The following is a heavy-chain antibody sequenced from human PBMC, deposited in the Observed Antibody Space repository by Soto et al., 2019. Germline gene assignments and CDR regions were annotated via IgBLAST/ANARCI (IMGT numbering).Heavy chain of an antibody. CDR1: GYTLTELS. D-gene: IGHD3-22*01. V-gene: IGHV1-24*01. J-gene: IGHJ6*02. CDR2: FDPEDGET. Sequence: ASVKVSCKVSGYTLTELSMHWVRQAPGKGLEWMGGFDPEDGETIYAQKFQGRVTMTEDTSTDTAYMELSSLRSEDTAVYYCATVGVGVTMIGTDPYYGMDVWGQGTTVTVSS. CDR3: ATVGVGVTMIGTDPYYGMDV.